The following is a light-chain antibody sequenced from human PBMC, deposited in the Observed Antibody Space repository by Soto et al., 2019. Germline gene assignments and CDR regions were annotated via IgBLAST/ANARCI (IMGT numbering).Light chain of an antibody. CDR3: QQYTAWPLT. J-gene: IGKJ1*01. Sequence: EIVITQSPATLSVSPGERATLSCRANQSVSSNLAWYQQKPGQAPSLLIYGASSRATGIPDRFSGSGSGTDLTLTISRLEPEDCEVYEGQQYTAWPLTFGQGTKVDIK. V-gene: IGKV3D-15*01. CDR1: QSVSSN. CDR2: GAS.